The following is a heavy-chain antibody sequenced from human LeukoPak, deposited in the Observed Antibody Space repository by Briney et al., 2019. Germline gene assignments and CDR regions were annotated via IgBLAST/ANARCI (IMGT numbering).Heavy chain of an antibody. J-gene: IGHJ4*02. CDR3: ARVRTNLAYCGGDCYYNDY. V-gene: IGHV3-7*01. D-gene: IGHD2-21*02. Sequence: GGSLRLSCAASGFTFSSYWMSWVRQAPGKGLEWVANIKQDGSEKYYVDSVKGRFTISRDKAKNSLYLQMNSLRAEDTAVYYCARVRTNLAYCGGDCYYNDYWGQGTLVTVSS. CDR2: IKQDGSEK. CDR1: GFTFSSYW.